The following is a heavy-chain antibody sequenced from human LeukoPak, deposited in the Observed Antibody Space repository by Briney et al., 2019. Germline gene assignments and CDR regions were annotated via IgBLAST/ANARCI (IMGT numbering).Heavy chain of an antibody. CDR2: IWYDGTNK. CDR3: AKGRGGRTTVILDV. CDR1: GITFSNYW. V-gene: IGHV3-33*06. Sequence: GGSLRLSCAASGITFSNYWMHWVRQAPGKGLEWVAVIWYDGTNKYYADSVKGRFTISRDNSKNTLYLQMNSLRAEDTAVYSCAKGRGGRTTVILDVWGKGTTVTVSS. D-gene: IGHD4-11*01. J-gene: IGHJ6*04.